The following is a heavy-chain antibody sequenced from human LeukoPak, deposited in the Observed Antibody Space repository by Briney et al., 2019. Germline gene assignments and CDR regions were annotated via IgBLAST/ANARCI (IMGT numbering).Heavy chain of an antibody. V-gene: IGHV3-23*01. CDR2: ISGSGDST. J-gene: IGHJ5*02. D-gene: IGHD2-2*01. CDR1: GFTFSSYA. Sequence: GSLRLSCAASGFTFSSYAMSWVRQAPGKGLEWVSAISGSGDSTYYADSVKGRFTISRDNSKNTLYLQMNSLRAEDTAVYYCGVDIVVVPGAPNWFDLWGQGTLVTVSS. CDR3: GVDIVVVPGAPNWFDL.